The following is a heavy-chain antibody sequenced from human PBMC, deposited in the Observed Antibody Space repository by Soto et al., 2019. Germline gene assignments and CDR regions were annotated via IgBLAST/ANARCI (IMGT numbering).Heavy chain of an antibody. J-gene: IGHJ4*02. Sequence: QVQLVQSGAEVKKPGASVKVSCKASGYTFTSYDINWVRQATGQGLERMGWMNPNSGNTGYAQKYEGRVTMTRTTSISTAYMELSSLRSEDTAVYYCARSTVRGVISGLVDYWGQGTLVTVSS. CDR3: ARSTVRGVISGLVDY. V-gene: IGHV1-8*01. CDR2: MNPNSGNT. CDR1: GYTFTSYD. D-gene: IGHD3-10*01.